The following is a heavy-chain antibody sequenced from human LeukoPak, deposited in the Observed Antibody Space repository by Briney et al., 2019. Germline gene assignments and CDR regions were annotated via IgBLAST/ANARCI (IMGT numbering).Heavy chain of an antibody. CDR1: GFTFSDHY. V-gene: IGHV3-11*01. CDR2: ISSSGSTI. CDR3: ARDSLARPLGY. J-gene: IGHJ4*02. Sequence: GGSLRLFCAPSGFTFSDHYMSWIRQAPGRGLEWVSYISSSGSTIYYADSVKGRFTISRDNAKNSLYLQMNSLRAEDTAVYYCARDSLARPLGYWGQGTLVTVSS. D-gene: IGHD6-6*01.